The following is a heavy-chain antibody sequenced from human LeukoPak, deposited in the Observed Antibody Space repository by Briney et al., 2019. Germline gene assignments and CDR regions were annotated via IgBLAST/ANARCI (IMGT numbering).Heavy chain of an antibody. Sequence: SETLSLTCTVSGGSISIYYWSWIRQPAGKGLEWIGRIYTSGSTNYNPSLKSRVTMSVDTSKNQFSLKLSSVTAADTAVYYCARRRVCSGRSCGAFDIWGQGTMVTVSS. D-gene: IGHD2-15*01. CDR3: ARRRVCSGRSCGAFDI. J-gene: IGHJ3*02. V-gene: IGHV4-4*07. CDR1: GGSISIYY. CDR2: IYTSGST.